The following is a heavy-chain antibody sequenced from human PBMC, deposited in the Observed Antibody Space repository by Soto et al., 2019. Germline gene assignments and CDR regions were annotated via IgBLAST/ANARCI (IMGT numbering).Heavy chain of an antibody. Sequence: QVQLVQSGAEVKKPGASVKVSCKASGYTFTSYGISWVRQAPGQGLEWMGWISAYNGNTNYAQKLQGRVTMTTDTSTSTAYMELRSLRSDDTAVYYCARDLGGTPESITGILLFDYWGQGTLVTVSS. CDR3: ARDLGGTPESITGILLFDY. J-gene: IGHJ4*02. V-gene: IGHV1-18*01. CDR1: GYTFTSYG. CDR2: ISAYNGNT. D-gene: IGHD1-20*01.